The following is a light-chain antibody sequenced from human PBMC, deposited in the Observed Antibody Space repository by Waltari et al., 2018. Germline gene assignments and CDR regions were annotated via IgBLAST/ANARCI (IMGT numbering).Light chain of an antibody. V-gene: IGLV2-14*03. CDR1: SSDVGSYNY. Sequence: QSALTQPASVSGSPGQSITTSCPGTSSDVGSYNYVSWYQQHPGKAPKLMIYDVSYRPSGVSNRFSGSKSGNTASLTISGLQAEDEADYYCSSYITTNTLELFGGGTSLTVL. J-gene: IGLJ2*01. CDR3: SSYITTNTLEL. CDR2: DVS.